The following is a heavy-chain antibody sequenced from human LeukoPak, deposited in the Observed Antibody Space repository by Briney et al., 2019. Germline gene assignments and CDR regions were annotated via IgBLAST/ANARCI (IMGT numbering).Heavy chain of an antibody. CDR2: ISAYNGNT. Sequence: GASVKVSCKASGYTSTSYGISWVRQAPGQGLEWMGWISAYNGNTNYAQKLQGRVTMTTDTSTSTAYMELRSLRSDDTAVYYCARVIAAAGEYDAFDIWGQGTMVTVSS. CDR3: ARVIAAAGEYDAFDI. D-gene: IGHD6-13*01. CDR1: GYTSTSYG. V-gene: IGHV1-18*01. J-gene: IGHJ3*02.